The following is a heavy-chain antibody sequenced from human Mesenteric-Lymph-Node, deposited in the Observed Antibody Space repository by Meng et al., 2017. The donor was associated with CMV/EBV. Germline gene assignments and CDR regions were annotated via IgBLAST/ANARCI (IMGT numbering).Heavy chain of an antibody. J-gene: IGHJ3*02. CDR2: IYSGAST. CDR3: ARFRVGHYNDAFDI. Sequence: GESLNISCAASGFTFSSYGMHWVRQAPGKGLEWVSVIYSGASTYDADSVKGRFTISRDNSKNTLYLQMHSLRAEDTAVYYCARFRVGHYNDAFDIWGQGTMVTVSS. D-gene: IGHD3-9*01. V-gene: IGHV3-NL1*01. CDR1: GFTFSSYG.